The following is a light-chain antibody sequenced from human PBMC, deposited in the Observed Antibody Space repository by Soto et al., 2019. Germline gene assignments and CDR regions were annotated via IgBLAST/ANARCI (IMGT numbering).Light chain of an antibody. CDR2: GAS. CDR1: QSVSSSY. CDR3: QQYNDWPIT. Sequence: TQSPSTLSASEGDRVTISCRASQSVSSSYLAWYQQKPGQAPRLLIYGASSRATGIPDRFSGSGSGTDFTLTISRLEPEDFAVYFCQQYNDWPITFDQGTRLEIK. V-gene: IGKV3D-20*02. J-gene: IGKJ5*01.